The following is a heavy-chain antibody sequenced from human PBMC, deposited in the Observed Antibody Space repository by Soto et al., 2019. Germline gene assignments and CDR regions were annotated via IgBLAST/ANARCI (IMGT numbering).Heavy chain of an antibody. J-gene: IGHJ6*02. Sequence: QVQLVQSGAEVKKPGSSVKVSCKASGGTFSSYAISWVRQAPGQGLEWMGGIIPIFGTANYAQKFQGRVTLPAEEHTSTAYMELGSLGSEDTAVYYWARALTRLYVGRTPYYGMDVWGQGTTVTVSS. CDR3: ARALTRLYVGRTPYYGMDV. CDR2: IIPIFGTA. D-gene: IGHD2-15*01. V-gene: IGHV1-69*01. CDR1: GGTFSSYA.